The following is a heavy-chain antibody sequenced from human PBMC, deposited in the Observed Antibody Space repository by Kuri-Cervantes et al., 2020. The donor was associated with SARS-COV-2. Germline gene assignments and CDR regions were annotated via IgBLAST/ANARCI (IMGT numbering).Heavy chain of an antibody. CDR3: ARDRNCGDWYFDL. J-gene: IGHJ2*01. CDR1: GFTFSSYW. Sequence: GESLKISCAASGFTFSSYWMSWVRQAPGKGLEWVANIKQDGSEKYYGDSVKGRFTISRDNAKNSLYLQMNSLRAEDTAVYYRARDRNCGDWYFDLWGRGTLVTVSS. V-gene: IGHV3-7*01. D-gene: IGHD7-27*01. CDR2: IKQDGSEK.